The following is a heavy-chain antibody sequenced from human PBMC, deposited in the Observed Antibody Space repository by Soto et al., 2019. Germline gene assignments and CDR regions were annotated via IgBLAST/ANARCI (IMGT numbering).Heavy chain of an antibody. CDR2: IWYDGSNK. D-gene: IGHD3-3*01. J-gene: IGHJ1*01. CDR3: ATNYDFWSGYL. Sequence: GSLRLSCASSGFTFSSYGMHWVRQAPGKGLEWVAVIWYDGSNKYYADSVKGRFTISRDNSKNTLYLQMNSLRAEDTAVYYCATNYDFWSGYLWGQGTLLTASS. CDR1: GFTFSSYG. V-gene: IGHV3-33*01.